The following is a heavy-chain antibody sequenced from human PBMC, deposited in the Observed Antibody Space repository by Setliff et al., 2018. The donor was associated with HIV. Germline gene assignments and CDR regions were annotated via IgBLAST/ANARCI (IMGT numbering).Heavy chain of an antibody. CDR1: GFTFGDYA. CDR2: INSNTYGGTT. V-gene: IGHV3-49*04. Sequence: SLRLSCTASGFTFGDYAMTWVRQAPGKGPEWVGFINSNTYGGTTDYAASVKGRFTISRDDSKSSAYLLMNSLKTEDTAVYYCAKDGDDYVRHAFDIWGQGTMVTVSS. CDR3: AKDGDDYVRHAFDI. D-gene: IGHD3-16*01. J-gene: IGHJ3*02.